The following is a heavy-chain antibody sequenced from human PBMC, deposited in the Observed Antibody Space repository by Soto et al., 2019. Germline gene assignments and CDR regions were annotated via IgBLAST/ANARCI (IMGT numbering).Heavy chain of an antibody. CDR2: ISGSGGST. J-gene: IGHJ5*02. D-gene: IGHD2-2*01. Sequence: GGSLRLSCAASGFTFSSYAMSWVRQAPGKGLEWVSAISGSGGSTYYADSVKGRFTISRDNSKNTLYLQMDSLRAEDTAIYNCAMGLRRYRLPPFQFDPWGQGTLVTVSS. CDR1: GFTFSSYA. CDR3: AMGLRRYRLPPFQFDP. V-gene: IGHV3-23*01.